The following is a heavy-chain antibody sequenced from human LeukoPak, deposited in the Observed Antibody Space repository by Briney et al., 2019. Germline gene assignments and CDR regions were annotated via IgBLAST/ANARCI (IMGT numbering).Heavy chain of an antibody. CDR1: GDSFSSYY. Sequence: SETLSLTCTVSGDSFSSYYWSWIRQPPGKGLEWIGFIYYSGSTNYNPSLKSRVTMSVDTSKNQFSLKVRSVTAADTAVYYCARGSTVTTFSNWGQGTLVTVSS. D-gene: IGHD4-17*01. J-gene: IGHJ4*02. CDR2: IYYSGST. V-gene: IGHV4-59*01. CDR3: ARGSTVTTFSN.